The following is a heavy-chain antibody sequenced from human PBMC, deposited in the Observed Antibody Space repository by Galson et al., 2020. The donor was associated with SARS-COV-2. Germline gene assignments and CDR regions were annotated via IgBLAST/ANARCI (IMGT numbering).Heavy chain of an antibody. J-gene: IGHJ4*02. Sequence: GESLKISCEGFGFTFEDYYMSWIRQAPGKGLEWISYISSGGRPTYYADSVKGRFTVSRDNAKNSLFLQMDSLGADDTAVYYCARFSVWYYPGEYYRFEIPNWGQGTLVTVSS. CDR1: GFTFEDYY. D-gene: IGHD3-16*01. CDR3: ARFSVWYYPGEYYRFEIPN. CDR2: ISSGGRPT. V-gene: IGHV3-11*01.